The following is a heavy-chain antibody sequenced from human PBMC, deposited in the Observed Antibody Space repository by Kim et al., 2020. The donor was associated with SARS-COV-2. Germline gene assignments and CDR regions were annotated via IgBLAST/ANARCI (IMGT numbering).Heavy chain of an antibody. CDR3: AREAEWGLLLGNWFDP. J-gene: IGHJ5*02. CDR1: GGTFSSYA. D-gene: IGHD1-26*01. Sequence: SVKVSCKASGGTFSSYAISWVRQAPGQGLEWMGGIIPIFGTANYAQKFQGRVTITADESTSTAYMELSSLRSEDTAVYYCAREAEWGLLLGNWFDPWGQGTLVTVSS. CDR2: IIPIFGTA. V-gene: IGHV1-69*13.